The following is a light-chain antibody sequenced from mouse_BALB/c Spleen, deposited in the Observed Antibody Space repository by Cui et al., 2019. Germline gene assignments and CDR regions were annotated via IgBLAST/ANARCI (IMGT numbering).Light chain of an antibody. V-gene: IGKV4-74*01. CDR2: STS. CDR3: HQYHRSPFA. CDR1: SSVSSSY. J-gene: IGKJ4*01. Sequence: QIVLTQSPAIMSASLGERVTLTCTASSSVSSSYLHWYQQKPGSSPKLWIYSTSNLASGVPARFSGSGSGTSYSLTISSMEAEDAATYYCHQYHRSPFAFSSGTKLEIK.